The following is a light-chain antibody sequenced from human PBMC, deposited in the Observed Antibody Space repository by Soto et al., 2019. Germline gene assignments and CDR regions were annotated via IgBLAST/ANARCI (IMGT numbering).Light chain of an antibody. CDR1: SSNIGSNT. Sequence: QSVLTQPPSASGTPGQRVTISCSGSSSNIGSNTVNWYQQLPGTAPKLLIYSNNQRPSGVPDRFSGSKSGTSASLAISGLQSEDEADYLCCSHSGFNTPYVFASGTKVTVL. J-gene: IGLJ1*01. CDR2: SNN. CDR3: CSHSGFNTPYV. V-gene: IGLV1-44*01.